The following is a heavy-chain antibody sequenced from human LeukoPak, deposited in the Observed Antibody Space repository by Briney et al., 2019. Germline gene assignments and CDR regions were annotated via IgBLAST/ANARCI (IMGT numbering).Heavy chain of an antibody. V-gene: IGHV5-51*01. CDR2: TYPGDSDT. D-gene: IGHD2-2*01. J-gene: IGHJ5*02. CDR3: ARLTCSSTSCHRYNWFDP. CDR1: GYSFTSYW. Sequence: GESLKISCKGSGYSFTSYWIGWVRQMPGKGLEWMGITYPGDSDTRYSPSFQGQVTISADKSISTAYLQWSSLKASDTAMYYCARLTCSSTSCHRYNWFDPWGQGTLVTVSS.